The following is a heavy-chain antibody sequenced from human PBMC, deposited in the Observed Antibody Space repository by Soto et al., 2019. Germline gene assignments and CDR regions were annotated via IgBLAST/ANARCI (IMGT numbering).Heavy chain of an antibody. V-gene: IGHV4-34*01. CDR3: ARSTDGLIVATPRFDY. CDR2: INHSGST. CDR1: GGSFSGYY. J-gene: IGHJ4*02. Sequence: SQTLSLTCAVYGGSFSGYYWSWIRQPPGKGLEWIGEINHSGSTNYNPSLKSRVTISVDTSKNQFSLKLSSVTAADTAVYYCARSTDGLIVATPRFDYWGQGTLVTVSS. D-gene: IGHD5-12*01.